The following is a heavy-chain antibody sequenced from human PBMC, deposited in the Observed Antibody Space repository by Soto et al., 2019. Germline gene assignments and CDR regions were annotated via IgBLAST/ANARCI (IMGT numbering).Heavy chain of an antibody. J-gene: IGHJ4*02. CDR1: AGTFSIYT. Sequence: QVQLVQSGAEVKKPGSSVRVSCKASAGTFSIYTVIWVRQAPGQGLEWMGRFIPTLATSNYAQRFQGRVRITADRSRDTTYLELDSLRSEETAGYYCSSGGKTQLDSWGQGTLVTVSS. V-gene: IGHV1-69*08. CDR2: FIPTLATS. CDR3: SSGGKTQLDS.